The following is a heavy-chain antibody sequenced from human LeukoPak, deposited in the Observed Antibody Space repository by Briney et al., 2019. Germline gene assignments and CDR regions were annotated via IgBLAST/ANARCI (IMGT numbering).Heavy chain of an antibody. CDR3: ARGRASGYQPEAYFDY. Sequence: GASVKVSCKASGYTFTSYYMHWVRQAPGQGLEWMGIINPSGGSTSYAQKFQGRVTMTRDTSTSTVYMELSSLRSEDTAVYYRARGRASGYQPEAYFDYWGQGTLVTVSS. V-gene: IGHV1-46*01. CDR1: GYTFTSYY. J-gene: IGHJ4*02. D-gene: IGHD5-12*01. CDR2: INPSGGST.